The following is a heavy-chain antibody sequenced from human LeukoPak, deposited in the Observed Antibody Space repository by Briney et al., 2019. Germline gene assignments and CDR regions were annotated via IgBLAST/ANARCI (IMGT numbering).Heavy chain of an antibody. D-gene: IGHD2-15*01. CDR3: AREVGGTWFDP. V-gene: IGHV1-69*05. Sequence: ASVKVSCKASVGTFRSYAISWVRQAPGQGLEWMGRIIPIFGTANYAQKFQGRVTITTDESTSTAYMELSSLRSEETAVYYCAREVGGTWFDPWGQGTLVTVSS. CDR2: IIPIFGTA. CDR1: VGTFRSYA. J-gene: IGHJ5*02.